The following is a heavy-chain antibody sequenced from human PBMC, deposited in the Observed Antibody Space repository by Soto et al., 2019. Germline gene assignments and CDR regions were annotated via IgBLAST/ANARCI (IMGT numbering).Heavy chain of an antibody. J-gene: IGHJ6*02. D-gene: IGHD2-2*01. CDR1: GFTFSTYW. V-gene: IGHV3-7*03. CDR2: IKFDGTQK. Sequence: EVQLVESGGGLVPPGGSLRLSCAASGFTFSTYWMTWVRQAPGKGLEWLANIKFDGTQKHYVELLKGRFTISRDNAKNTLYLQMKRLRAEDTAVYYCARDFQTHNCSSTTCSHFYYNAMDVWGQGNPVTVSS. CDR3: ARDFQTHNCSSTTCSHFYYNAMDV.